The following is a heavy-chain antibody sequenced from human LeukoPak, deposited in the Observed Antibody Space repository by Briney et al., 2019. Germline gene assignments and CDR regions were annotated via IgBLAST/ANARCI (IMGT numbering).Heavy chain of an antibody. J-gene: IGHJ5*02. CDR1: AGSISSYY. Sequence: SETLSLTCNVSAGSISSYYWSWIRQPPGKGLEWIGYVFYSGSTNYNPSLKSRVTISVDTSKNQFSLKVTSVTAADTAVYYCARGGNWFDPWGQGTLVTVSS. V-gene: IGHV4-59*12. CDR2: VFYSGST. D-gene: IGHD3-10*01. CDR3: ARGGNWFDP.